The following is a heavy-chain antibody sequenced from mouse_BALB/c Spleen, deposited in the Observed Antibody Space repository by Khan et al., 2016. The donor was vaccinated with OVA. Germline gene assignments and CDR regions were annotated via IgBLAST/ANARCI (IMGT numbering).Heavy chain of an antibody. J-gene: IGHJ2*01. CDR1: GYSFTGYF. V-gene: IGHV1-20*02. Sequence: EVQLQQSGPELVKPGASVKISCKASGYSFTGYFIHWVMQSHGKSLEWIGRINPHIGETFYNQKFRGKATLTVDESSSTAHMELRSLASEDSAVYFCARFYGSDFDYWGQGTTLTVSS. CDR2: INPHIGET. CDR3: ARFYGSDFDY. D-gene: IGHD1-1*01.